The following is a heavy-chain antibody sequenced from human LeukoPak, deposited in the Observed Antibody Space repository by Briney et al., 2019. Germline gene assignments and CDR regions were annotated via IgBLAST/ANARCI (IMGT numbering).Heavy chain of an antibody. J-gene: IGHJ6*02. D-gene: IGHD2-15*01. Sequence: SETLSLTCAVYGGSFSGYYWSWIRQPPGKGLEWIWEINHSGSTNYNPSLKSRVTISVDTSKNQFSLKLSSVTAADTAVYCCARGANFYYYGMDVWGQGTTVTVSS. V-gene: IGHV4-34*01. CDR2: INHSGST. CDR1: GGSFSGYY. CDR3: ARGANFYYYGMDV.